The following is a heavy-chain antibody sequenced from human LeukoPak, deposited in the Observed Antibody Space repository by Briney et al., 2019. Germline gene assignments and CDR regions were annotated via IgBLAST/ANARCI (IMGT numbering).Heavy chain of an antibody. CDR3: AKDAYDIVTGYSLSQGIY. Sequence: PGGSLRLSCAASGFTFTHSGMHWIRQAPGKGLEWVAFIRHDGNYKDYTDSVKGRFTISRDTSKNTLYLQMNSLRPADTAVYYCAKDAYDIVTGYSLSQGIYWGQGTLVTVSS. V-gene: IGHV3-30*02. CDR2: IRHDGNYK. CDR1: GFTFTHSG. J-gene: IGHJ4*02. D-gene: IGHD3-9*01.